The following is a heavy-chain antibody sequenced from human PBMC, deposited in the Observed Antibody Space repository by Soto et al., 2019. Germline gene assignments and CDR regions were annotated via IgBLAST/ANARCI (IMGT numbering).Heavy chain of an antibody. J-gene: IGHJ4*02. CDR1: GFTFSSYG. CDR2: IWYDGSNK. V-gene: IGHV3-33*01. Sequence: QVQLVESGGGVVQPGRSLRLSCAASGFTFSSYGMHRVRQAPGKGLEWVAVIWYDGSNKYYADSVKGRFTISRDNSKNTLYLQMNSLRAEDTAVYYCARSYCSGGSCYLYYFDYWGQGTLVTVSS. CDR3: ARSYCSGGSCYLYYFDY. D-gene: IGHD2-15*01.